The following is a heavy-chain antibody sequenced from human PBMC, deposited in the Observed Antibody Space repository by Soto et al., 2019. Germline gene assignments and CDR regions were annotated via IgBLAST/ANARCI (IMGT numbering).Heavy chain of an antibody. J-gene: IGHJ3*02. Sequence: PGGSLRLSCAGSGFIFSQYVIHWVRQAPGKGLEWVVVMSYDGSDEYYADSVKARFTISRDNSGNTVYLQMNSLRGEDTAVYYCAKSWARGSGWLSHVFETWGQGTMVTVSS. V-gene: IGHV3-30*18. D-gene: IGHD6-19*01. CDR3: AKSWARGSGWLSHVFET. CDR1: GFIFSQYV. CDR2: MSYDGSDE.